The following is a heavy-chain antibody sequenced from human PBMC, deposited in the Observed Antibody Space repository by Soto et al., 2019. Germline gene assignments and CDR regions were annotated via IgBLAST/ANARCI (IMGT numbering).Heavy chain of an antibody. CDR3: ARVWGGAFDF. J-gene: IGHJ3*01. V-gene: IGHV4-59*01. CDR2: IYYSGST. Sequence: PSETLSLTCTFSGGYISDRNWWSWIRQPPGKGLEWIGYIYYSGSTNYNPSLKSRVTISVDTSKKQFSLKLSSVTAADTAVYYCARVWGGAFDFWGQGTMVTVSS. CDR1: GGYISDRNW. D-gene: IGHD3-10*01.